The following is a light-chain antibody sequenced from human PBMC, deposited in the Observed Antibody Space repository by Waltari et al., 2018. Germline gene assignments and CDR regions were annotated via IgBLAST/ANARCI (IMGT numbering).Light chain of an antibody. CDR3: QVWDGITSTGV. Sequence: SFELTQPPSVSVSSGQTAVIYCSGDKLAEDTLSSYQQTPCQSPVLIIYYDTMRPSGIPERFSGSNSGNTATLTISGTQTLDEADYYCQVWDGITSTGVFGGGTRLTVL. CDR2: YDT. J-gene: IGLJ3*02. CDR1: KLAEDT. V-gene: IGLV3-1*01.